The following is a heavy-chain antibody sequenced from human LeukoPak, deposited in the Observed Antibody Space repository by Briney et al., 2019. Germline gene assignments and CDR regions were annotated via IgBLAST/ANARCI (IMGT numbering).Heavy chain of an antibody. V-gene: IGHV3-7*01. Sequence: GGSLRLSRAASGFTFSSYWMSWVRQAPGRGLEWVANIKQDGSEKYYVDSVKGRFTISRDNAKNSLYLQMNSLRAEDTAVYYCARDQWLVHNWFDPWGQGTLVTVSS. CDR1: GFTFSSYW. CDR3: ARDQWLVHNWFDP. J-gene: IGHJ5*02. CDR2: IKQDGSEK. D-gene: IGHD6-19*01.